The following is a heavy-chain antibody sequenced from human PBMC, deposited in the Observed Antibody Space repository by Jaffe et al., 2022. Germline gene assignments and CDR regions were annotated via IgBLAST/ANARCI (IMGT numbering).Heavy chain of an antibody. CDR1: GGSFSGYY. J-gene: IGHJ6*03. CDR2: INHSGST. CDR3: ARVPLPYSSYMDV. D-gene: IGHD4-4*01. V-gene: IGHV4-34*01. Sequence: QVQLQQWGAGLLKPSETLSLTCAVYGGSFSGYYWSWIRQPPGKGLEWIGEINHSGSTNYNPSLKSRVTISVDTSKNQFSLKLSSVTAADTAVYYCARVPLPYSSYMDVWGKGTTVTVSS.